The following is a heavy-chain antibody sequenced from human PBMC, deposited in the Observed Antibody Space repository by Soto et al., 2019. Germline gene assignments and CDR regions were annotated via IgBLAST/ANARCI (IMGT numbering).Heavy chain of an antibody. CDR3: ARSYCSGGSCYDSASTEADY. CDR1: GFTFSSYG. J-gene: IGHJ4*02. V-gene: IGHV3-33*01. Sequence: ESGGGVVQPGRSLRLSCAASGFTFSSYGMHWVRQAPGTGLEWVAVIWYDGSNKYYADSVKGRFTISRDNSKNTLYLQMNSLRAEDTAVYYCARSYCSGGSCYDSASTEADYWGQGTLVTVSS. CDR2: IWYDGSNK. D-gene: IGHD2-15*01.